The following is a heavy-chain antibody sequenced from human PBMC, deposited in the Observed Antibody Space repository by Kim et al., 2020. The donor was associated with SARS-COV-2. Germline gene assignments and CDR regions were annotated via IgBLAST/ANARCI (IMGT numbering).Heavy chain of an antibody. CDR2: ISWNSGSI. D-gene: IGHD6-6*01. CDR3: AKDMEQLGSNYYGMDV. J-gene: IGHJ6*02. Sequence: GGSLRLSCAASGFTFDDYAMHWVRQAPGKGLEWVSGISWNSGSIGYADSVKGRFTISRDNAKNSLYLQMNSLRAEDTALYYCAKDMEQLGSNYYGMDVWGQGTTVTVSS. CDR1: GFTFDDYA. V-gene: IGHV3-9*01.